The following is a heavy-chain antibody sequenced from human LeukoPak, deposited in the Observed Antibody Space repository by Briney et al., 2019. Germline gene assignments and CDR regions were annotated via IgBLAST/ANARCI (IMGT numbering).Heavy chain of an antibody. D-gene: IGHD3-3*01. J-gene: IGHJ3*02. CDR3: AGLGVVIIGSDAFDI. CDR1: GFTFSTYS. Sequence: GGSLRLSCAASGFTFSTYSMNWVRQAPGKGLEWVSYISSSSSIINYAESVRGRFTISRDNAKNLLYLQMNSLRAEDTAVYYCAGLGVVIIGSDAFDIWGQGTMVTVSS. V-gene: IGHV3-48*04. CDR2: ISSSSSII.